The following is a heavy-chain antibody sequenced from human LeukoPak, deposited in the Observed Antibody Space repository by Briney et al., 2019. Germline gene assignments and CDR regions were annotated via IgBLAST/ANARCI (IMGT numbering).Heavy chain of an antibody. J-gene: IGHJ4*02. D-gene: IGHD2-21*02. V-gene: IGHV3-15*01. Sequence: GGSLRLSCAASGFTFTHAWMSWVRQAPGKGLEWVGRIKRKTDGGTTDYAAPVKGRFTILRDDSKKTVYLQMNSLKTEDTAVYYCTTDSGLVHCGGDCYNGAFDIWGQGTLVTVSS. CDR1: GFTFTHAW. CDR2: IKRKTDGGTT. CDR3: TTDSGLVHCGGDCYNGAFDI.